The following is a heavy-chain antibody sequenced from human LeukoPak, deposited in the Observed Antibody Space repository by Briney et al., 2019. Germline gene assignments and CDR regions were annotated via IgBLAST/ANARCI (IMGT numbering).Heavy chain of an antibody. V-gene: IGHV1-2*02. J-gene: IGHJ5*02. D-gene: IGHD6-19*01. CDR2: INPNSGGA. CDR1: GNTFIGNY. CDR3: VTRSYTSGWPT. Sequence: GASVKVSCKASGNTFIGNYIHWVRQARGQGLEWMGWINPNSGGANYAQRFQGRVTMTRDTFVTTAFLDLDRLTSDDTAVYYCVTRSYTSGWPTWGQGTLVTVSS.